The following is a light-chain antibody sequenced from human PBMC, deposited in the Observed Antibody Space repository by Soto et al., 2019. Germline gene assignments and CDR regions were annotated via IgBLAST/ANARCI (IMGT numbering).Light chain of an antibody. CDR2: DAS. Sequence: DIQMTQSPSTLSASVGDRVTITCRASQSISRCLAWYQQKPRKAPKLLIYDASRLQSGVPSRFSGSGSGTEFTLTITSLQPDDFATYFCQQYNGYSTFGQGTKVEIK. V-gene: IGKV1-5*01. CDR1: QSISRC. CDR3: QQYNGYST. J-gene: IGKJ1*01.